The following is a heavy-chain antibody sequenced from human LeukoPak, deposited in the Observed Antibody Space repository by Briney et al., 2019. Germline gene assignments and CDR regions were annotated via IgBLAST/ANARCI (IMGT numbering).Heavy chain of an antibody. J-gene: IGHJ6*03. V-gene: IGHV3-11*04. D-gene: IGHD5-24*01. CDR3: ARGMATIDGYYYYMDV. Sequence: PGGSLRLSCAASGFTFSDYYMSWIRQAPGKGLEWVSYISSSGSTIYYADPVKGRFTISRDNAKNSLYLQMNSLRAEDTAVYYCARGMATIDGYYYYMDVWGKGTTVTVSS. CDR2: ISSSGSTI. CDR1: GFTFSDYY.